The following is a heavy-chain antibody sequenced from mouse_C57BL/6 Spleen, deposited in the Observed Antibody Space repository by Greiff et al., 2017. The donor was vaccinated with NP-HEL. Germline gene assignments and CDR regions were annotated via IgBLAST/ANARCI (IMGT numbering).Heavy chain of an antibody. D-gene: IGHD1-1*01. CDR3: ARGYYYGSSDFDY. Sequence: VQLKESGPVLVKPGPSVKISCKASGFTFTDYYMHWVKQSHGKSLEWIGLVYPYNGGTSYNQKFKGKATLTVDTSSSTAYMELNSLTSEDSAVYFCARGYYYGSSDFDYWGQGTTLTVSS. V-gene: IGHV1-36*01. CDR1: GFTFTDYY. CDR2: VYPYNGGT. J-gene: IGHJ2*01.